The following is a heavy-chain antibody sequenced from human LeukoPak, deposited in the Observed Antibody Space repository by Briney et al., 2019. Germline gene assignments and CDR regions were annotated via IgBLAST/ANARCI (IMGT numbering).Heavy chain of an antibody. CDR3: ARAVGIRGAYFDY. CDR2: ISSSSSTI. V-gene: IGHV3-48*01. D-gene: IGHD1-26*01. CDR1: GFTFSSYS. Sequence: PGGSLRLSCAASGFTFSSYSMNWVRQAPGKGLEWVSYISSSSSTIYYADSVKGRFTISRDNAKNSLYLQMNSLRAEDTAVYYCARAVGIRGAYFDYWGQGTLVTVSS. J-gene: IGHJ4*02.